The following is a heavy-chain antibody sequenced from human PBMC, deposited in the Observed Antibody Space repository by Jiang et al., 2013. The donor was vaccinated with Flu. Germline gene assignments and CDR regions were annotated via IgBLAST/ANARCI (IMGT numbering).Heavy chain of an antibody. J-gene: IGHJ4*02. D-gene: IGHD6-19*01. V-gene: IGHV1-3*01. Sequence: GAEVKKPGASVKVSCKASGYTFTSYAMHWVRQAPGQRLEWMGWINAGNGNTKYSQKFQGRVTITRDTSASTAYMELSSLRSEDTAVYYCARGPKYSSGWRPSDYWGQGTLVTVSS. CDR2: INAGNGNT. CDR3: ARGPKYSSGWRPSDY. CDR1: GYTFTSYA.